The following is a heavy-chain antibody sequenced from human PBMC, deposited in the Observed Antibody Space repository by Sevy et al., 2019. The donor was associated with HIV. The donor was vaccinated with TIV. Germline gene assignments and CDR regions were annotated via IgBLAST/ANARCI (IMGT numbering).Heavy chain of an antibody. D-gene: IGHD1-1*01. CDR2: IYFTGNT. CDR1: GGSISSYF. Sequence: SETLSLTCSVSGGSISSYFWTWVRQSPGKGLEWNGQIYFTGNTDYSPSLKSRVTLSLDTSKSQFSLTLKSVTAADTAIYFCARDSTTRPRVLDYWGQGTLVTVSS. J-gene: IGHJ4*02. CDR3: ARDSTTRPRVLDY. V-gene: IGHV4-59*01.